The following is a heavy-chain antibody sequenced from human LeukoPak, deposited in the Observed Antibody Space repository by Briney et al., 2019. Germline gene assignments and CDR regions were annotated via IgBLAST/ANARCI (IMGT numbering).Heavy chain of an antibody. CDR2: INHSGST. Sequence: SETLSLTCAVYGGSFSGYYWSWIRQPPGEGLEWIGEINHSGSTNYNPSLKSRVTISVDTSKNQFSLKLSSVTAADTAVYYCARGYDSSGYHPAGLDYWGQGTLVTVSS. D-gene: IGHD3-22*01. CDR1: GGSFSGYY. CDR3: ARGYDSSGYHPAGLDY. J-gene: IGHJ4*02. V-gene: IGHV4-34*01.